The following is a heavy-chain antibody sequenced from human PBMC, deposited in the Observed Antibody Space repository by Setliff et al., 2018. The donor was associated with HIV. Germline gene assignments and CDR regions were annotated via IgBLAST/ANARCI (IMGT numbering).Heavy chain of an antibody. CDR2: ISPYNGET. Sequence: ASVKVSCKASGYRFNTYGISWVRQAPGQGLEWMGWISPYNGETRFAQSLQGIVTLTTDTSTNTAYMEMRTLRSDDTAVYYCVRGVTRDISGYYRDEYFQHWGQGTSVTVSS. CDR3: VRGVTRDISGYYRDEYFQH. V-gene: IGHV1-18*01. D-gene: IGHD3-22*01. CDR1: GYRFNTYG. J-gene: IGHJ1*01.